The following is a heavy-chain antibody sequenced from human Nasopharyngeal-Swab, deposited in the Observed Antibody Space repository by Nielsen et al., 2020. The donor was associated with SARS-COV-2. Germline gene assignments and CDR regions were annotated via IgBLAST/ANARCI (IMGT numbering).Heavy chain of an antibody. Sequence: ASVKVSCKASGYTFTSYAMHWVRQAPAQRLEWMGWINAGNGNTKYSQKFQGRVTITRDTSASTAYMELSSLRSEDTAVYYCARVEAGYSSGGPYYYYGMDVWGQGTTVTVSS. D-gene: IGHD6-19*01. V-gene: IGHV1-3*01. CDR3: ARVEAGYSSGGPYYYYGMDV. CDR1: GYTFTSYA. J-gene: IGHJ6*02. CDR2: INAGNGNT.